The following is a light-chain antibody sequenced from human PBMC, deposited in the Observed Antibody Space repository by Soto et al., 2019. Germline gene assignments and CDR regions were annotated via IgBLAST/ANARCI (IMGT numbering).Light chain of an antibody. J-gene: IGKJ1*01. CDR1: QSVSTN. CDR2: GAS. Sequence: ETLMTQSPATLSVSPGERVILSCRASQSVSTNLAWYQQKPGQAPSLLIYGASTRASGIPARFSGSGSGTEFTLTISSLQSEDFALYYCQQYNDLPPWTFGQGTKVEIK. V-gene: IGKV3-15*01. CDR3: QQYNDLPPWT.